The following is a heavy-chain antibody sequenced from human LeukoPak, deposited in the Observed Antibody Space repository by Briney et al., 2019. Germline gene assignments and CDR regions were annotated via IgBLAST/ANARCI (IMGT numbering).Heavy chain of an antibody. CDR2: INWNGGSI. Sequence: PGGSLRLSCAASGFIFSNYGMNWVRQAPGKGLEWVSGINWNGGSIGYVDSVKGRFTISRDNAKKSLYLQMNSLRVEDTALYHCARGSYSSSSEYFYNHYGMDVWGQGTTVIVSS. D-gene: IGHD6-6*01. V-gene: IGHV3-20*01. CDR3: ARGSYSSSSEYFYNHYGMDV. J-gene: IGHJ6*02. CDR1: GFIFSNYG.